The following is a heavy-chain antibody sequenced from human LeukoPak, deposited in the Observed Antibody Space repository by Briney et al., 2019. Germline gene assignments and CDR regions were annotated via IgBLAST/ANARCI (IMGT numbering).Heavy chain of an antibody. D-gene: IGHD6-13*01. J-gene: IGHJ4*02. Sequence: PETLSLTCAVYGGSFSGYYWSWIRQPPGKGLEWIGEINHSGSTNYNPSLKSRVTISVDTSKNQFSLKLSSVTAADTAVYHCARGKRGYSSSWYDYWGQGTLVTVSS. CDR3: ARGKRGYSSSWYDY. CDR1: GGSFSGYY. CDR2: INHSGST. V-gene: IGHV4-34*01.